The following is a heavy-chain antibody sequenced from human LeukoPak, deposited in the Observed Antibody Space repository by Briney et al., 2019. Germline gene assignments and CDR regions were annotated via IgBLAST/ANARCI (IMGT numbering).Heavy chain of an antibody. Sequence: GGSLRLSCAASGFTFDDYGMSWVRQAPGKGLEWVSGINWNGGSTGYADSVKGRFTISRDNAKNPLYLQMNSLRAEDTALYYCASHQGGSYSLAWFDPWGQGTLVTVSS. V-gene: IGHV3-20*04. CDR2: INWNGGST. J-gene: IGHJ5*02. CDR3: ASHQGGSYSLAWFDP. D-gene: IGHD1-26*01. CDR1: GFTFDDYG.